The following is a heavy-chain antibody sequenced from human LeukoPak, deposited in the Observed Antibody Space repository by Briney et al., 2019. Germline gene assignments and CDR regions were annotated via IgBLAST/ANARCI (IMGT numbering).Heavy chain of an antibody. CDR1: GYTFTSYD. D-gene: IGHD3-22*01. CDR2: MNPNSGNT. Sequence: ASVKVSCKASGYTFTSYDINWVPQATGQGLEWMGWMNPNSGNTGYAQKFQGRVTMTRNTSISTAYMELSSLRSEDTAVYYCARGHSCYDSSGYYAKADWFDPWGQGTLVTVSS. J-gene: IGHJ5*02. V-gene: IGHV1-8*01. CDR3: ARGHSCYDSSGYYAKADWFDP.